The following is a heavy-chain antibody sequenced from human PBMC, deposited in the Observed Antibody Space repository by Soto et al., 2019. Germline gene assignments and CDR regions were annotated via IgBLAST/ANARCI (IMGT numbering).Heavy chain of an antibody. Sequence: SLRLSCAASGFTFSSYAMHWVRQAPGKGLDWVAVISYDGSNKYYADSVKGRFTISRDNSKNTLYLQMNSLRAEDTAVYYCARDQEDDILTGYTDYWGQGXLVTVYS. CDR3: ARDQEDDILTGYTDY. D-gene: IGHD3-9*01. V-gene: IGHV3-30-3*01. CDR2: ISYDGSNK. CDR1: GFTFSSYA. J-gene: IGHJ4*02.